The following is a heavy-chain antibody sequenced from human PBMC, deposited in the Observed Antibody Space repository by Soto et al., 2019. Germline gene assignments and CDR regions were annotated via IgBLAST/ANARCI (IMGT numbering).Heavy chain of an antibody. Sequence: PSQTLSLTCAISGDSVSSNSVGWNWIRQSPSRGLEWLGRTYYRSKWYNDYAISVKSRITINPDTPKNQFSLQLNSVTPDDTAMYFCARSHLDGFDYWGQGTLVTVSS. D-gene: IGHD3-3*01. CDR3: ARSHLDGFDY. CDR1: GDSVSSNSVG. J-gene: IGHJ4*02. V-gene: IGHV6-1*01. CDR2: TYYRSKWYN.